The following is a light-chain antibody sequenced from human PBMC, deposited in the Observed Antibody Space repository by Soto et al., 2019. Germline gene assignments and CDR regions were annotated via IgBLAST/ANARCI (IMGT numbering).Light chain of an antibody. CDR3: QHYNNWPWT. CDR2: GAS. CDR1: QSVDIN. V-gene: IGKV3-15*01. Sequence: EIVMTQSPATLSVSPGERATLSCGASQSVDINLAWYQKKAGQAPRLLIYGASTRATAIPARFSGSGSGTEFTLTISSLQSEDFAVYFCQHYNNWPWTFGQGTKVEI. J-gene: IGKJ1*01.